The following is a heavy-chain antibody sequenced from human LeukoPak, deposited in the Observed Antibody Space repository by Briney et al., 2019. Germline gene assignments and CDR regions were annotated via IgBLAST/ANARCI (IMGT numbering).Heavy chain of an antibody. V-gene: IGHV4-4*07. CDR2: IYTSGST. D-gene: IGHD6-19*01. J-gene: IGHJ6*02. CDR3: ARGSRAVASGYYYYGMDV. CDR1: GGSISSYS. Sequence: SETLSLTCTVSGGSISSYSWTWIRQPAGKGLEWIGRIYTSGSTNYNPSLKNRVTMSVDTSKNQFSLKLSSVTAADTAVYYCARGSRAVASGYYYYGMDVWGQGTTVTVSS.